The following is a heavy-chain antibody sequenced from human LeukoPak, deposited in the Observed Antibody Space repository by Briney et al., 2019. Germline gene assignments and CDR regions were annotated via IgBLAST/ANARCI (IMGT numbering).Heavy chain of an antibody. CDR2: IYSDGSNT. D-gene: IGHD3-10*01. Sequence: GGSLRLSCAASGFTFNTYWMHWVRQAPGKGLMWVSRIYSDGSNTNYADSVKGRFTISRDNAKNTLYLQMNSLRAEDTAVYYCATAYGSGMADYWGQGTRVTVTS. V-gene: IGHV3-74*01. CDR3: ATAYGSGMADY. CDR1: GFTFNTYW. J-gene: IGHJ4*02.